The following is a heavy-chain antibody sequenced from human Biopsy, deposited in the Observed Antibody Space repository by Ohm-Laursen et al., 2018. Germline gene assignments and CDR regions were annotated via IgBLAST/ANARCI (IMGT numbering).Heavy chain of an antibody. J-gene: IGHJ4*02. V-gene: IGHV1-2*02. CDR3: ARDPLNGHKHFDY. CDR1: SYTFTDYN. D-gene: IGHD2-8*01. Sequence: ASVKVSCKATSYTFTDYNIHWMRQAPGQGLEWLGYINCKTGATNYAQKFQGTVTMTRDTSISTAYLALGSLRSADTAIYYCARDPLNGHKHFDYWGQGSLVTVSS. CDR2: INCKTGAT.